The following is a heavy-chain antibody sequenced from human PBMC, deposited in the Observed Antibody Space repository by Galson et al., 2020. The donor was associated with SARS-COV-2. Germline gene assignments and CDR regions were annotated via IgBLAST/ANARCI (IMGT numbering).Heavy chain of an antibody. CDR2: ISAYNGNT. CDR3: ARDLKLPYNGNDGWIDY. CDR1: GYTFTSYG. V-gene: IGHV1-18*01. Sequence: ASVKVSCKASGYTFTSYGISWVRQAPGHGLEWMGWISAYNGNTNYAQKLQGRVTMTTDTSTSTAYMELRSLRSDDTAVYYCARDLKLPYNGNDGWIDYWGQGTRVTVSS. D-gene: IGHD1-1*01. J-gene: IGHJ4*02.